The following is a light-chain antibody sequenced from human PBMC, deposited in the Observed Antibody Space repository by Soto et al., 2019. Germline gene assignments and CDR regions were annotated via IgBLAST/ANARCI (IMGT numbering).Light chain of an antibody. J-gene: IGLJ3*02. CDR1: SGDVGGYNY. V-gene: IGLV2-8*01. CDR3: SSYAGSNNLP. Sequence: QSALTQPPSASGSPGQSVTISCTGTSGDVGGYNYVSWYQQHPGKAPKLMIYEVTQRPSGVPDRFSGSKSGNTASLTVSGLQAEDEAYYYCSSYAGSNNLPFGGGTKLTVL. CDR2: EVT.